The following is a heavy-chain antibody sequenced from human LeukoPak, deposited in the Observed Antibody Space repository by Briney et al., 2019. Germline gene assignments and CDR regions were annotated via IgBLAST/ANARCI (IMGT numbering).Heavy chain of an antibody. V-gene: IGHV4-59*01. CDR3: AGVYSGYDSVDSIDY. CDR1: GGSISSYY. CDR2: IYYSGST. J-gene: IGHJ4*02. Sequence: PSETLSLTCTVSGGSISSYYWSWIRQPPGKGLERIGYIYYSGSTNYNPSLKSRVTISVDTSKNQFSLKLSSVTAADTAVYYCAGVYSGYDSVDSIDYWGQGTLVTVSS. D-gene: IGHD5-12*01.